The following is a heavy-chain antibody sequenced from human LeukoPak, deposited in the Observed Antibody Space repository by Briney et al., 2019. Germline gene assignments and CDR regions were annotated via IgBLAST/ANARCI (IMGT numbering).Heavy chain of an antibody. CDR2: ISSSGSTI. CDR3: ARDSSSSDEGDAFDI. CDR1: GFTFSDYY. J-gene: IGHJ3*02. Sequence: GSLRLSCAASGFTFSDYYMSWIRQAPGKGLEWVSYISSSGSTIYYADSVKGRFTISRDNAKNSLYLQMNSLRAEDTAVYYCARDSSSSDEGDAFDIWGQGTMVTVSS. V-gene: IGHV3-11*04. D-gene: IGHD6-6*01.